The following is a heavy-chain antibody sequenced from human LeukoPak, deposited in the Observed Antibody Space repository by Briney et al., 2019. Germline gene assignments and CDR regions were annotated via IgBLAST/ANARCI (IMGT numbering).Heavy chain of an antibody. V-gene: IGHV4-59*08. D-gene: IGHD5-18*01. CDR2: IYYSGVT. Sequence: PSETLSLTCTVSGGSISSYYWTWIRQPPGRGPEWIGYIYYSGVTNYNPSLKSRVTISVDTSKNQFSLKLSSVTAADTAVYYCGRGGYSVIDYWGQGTLVTVSS. CDR1: GGSISSYY. CDR3: GRGGYSVIDY. J-gene: IGHJ4*02.